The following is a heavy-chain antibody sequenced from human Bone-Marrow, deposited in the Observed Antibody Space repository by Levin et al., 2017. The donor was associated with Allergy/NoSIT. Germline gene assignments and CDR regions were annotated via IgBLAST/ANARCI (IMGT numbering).Heavy chain of an antibody. CDR1: GGSISSSSYY. CDR2: IYYSGST. CDR3: AREVAYDGPSDYSGMDV. J-gene: IGHJ6*02. Sequence: SPTLSLTCTVSGGSISSSSYYWGWIRQPPGKGLEWIGTIYYSGSTYYNPSLKSRVTISIDMSKNQFSLKLSSVTAADTAVYYCAREVAYDGPSDYSGMDVWGQGTTVTVSS. V-gene: IGHV4-39*07. D-gene: IGHD5-12*01.